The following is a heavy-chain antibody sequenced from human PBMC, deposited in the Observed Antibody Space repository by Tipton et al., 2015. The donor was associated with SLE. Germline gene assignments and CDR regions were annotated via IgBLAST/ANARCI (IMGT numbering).Heavy chain of an antibody. V-gene: IGHV4-39*07. Sequence: LRLSCTVSGGSITSTSYYWGWIRQPPGKGLEWIGSIYYSGSTYYNPSLKSRVTISVDTSKNQFSLKLTSLTAADTAVYYCARVVYSFSDAFDIWGQGALVTVSS. J-gene: IGHJ3*02. CDR1: GGSITSTSYY. CDR2: IYYSGST. D-gene: IGHD6-13*01. CDR3: ARVVYSFSDAFDI.